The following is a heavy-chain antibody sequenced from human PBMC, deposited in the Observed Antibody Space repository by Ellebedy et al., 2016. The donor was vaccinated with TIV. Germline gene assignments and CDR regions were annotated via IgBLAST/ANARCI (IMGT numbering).Heavy chain of an antibody. V-gene: IGHV3-48*04. J-gene: IGHJ6*02. D-gene: IGHD4-17*01. CDR2: ISSSSSTI. CDR1: GFTFSSYS. Sequence: GGSLRLSXAASGFTFSSYSMNWVRQAPGKGLEWVSYISSSSSTIYYADSVKGRFTISRDNAKNSLYLQMNSLRAEDTAVYYCARTTSYYYYGMDVWGQGTTVTVPS. CDR3: ARTTSYYYYGMDV.